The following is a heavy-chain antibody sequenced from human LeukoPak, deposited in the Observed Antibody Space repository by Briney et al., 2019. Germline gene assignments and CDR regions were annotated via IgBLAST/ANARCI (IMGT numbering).Heavy chain of an antibody. D-gene: IGHD3-10*01. Sequence: PSETLSLTCAVYGGSFSGYYWSWIRQPPGKGLEWIGEINHSGSTNYNPSLKSRVTISVDTSKNQFSLKLSSVTAADTAVYYCARRGRGSGSYPKTGRFDPWGQGTLVTVSS. V-gene: IGHV4-34*01. CDR1: GGSFSGYY. CDR3: ARRGRGSGSYPKTGRFDP. J-gene: IGHJ5*02. CDR2: INHSGST.